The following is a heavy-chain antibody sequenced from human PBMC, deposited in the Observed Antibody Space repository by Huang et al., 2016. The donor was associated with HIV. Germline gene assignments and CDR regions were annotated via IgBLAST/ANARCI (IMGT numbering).Heavy chain of an antibody. CDR2: IRQDESEK. CDR3: ATKTAGMDI. CDR1: TFRFGAYW. Sequence: VESGGRLVQPGGSIRLSCVGSTFRFGAYWMSWVRQPPGKGREWVANIRQDESEKYYVDSVKGRFNISRDNAKKVVFLEMNNVRVEDTATYFCATKTAGMDIWGQGTTVTVS. J-gene: IGHJ6*02. D-gene: IGHD1-7*01. V-gene: IGHV3-7*03.